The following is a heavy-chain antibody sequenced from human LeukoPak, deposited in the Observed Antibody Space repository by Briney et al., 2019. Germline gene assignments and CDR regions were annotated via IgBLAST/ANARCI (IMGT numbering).Heavy chain of an antibody. V-gene: IGHV4-59*01. Sequence: SETLSLTCTVSGGSISSYYWSWIRQPPGKGLEWIGYIYYSGSTNYNPSLKSRVTISVDTSKNQFSLKLSSVTAADTAVYYCARGGCSSTSCYPLYYYYYMDVWGKGTTVTISS. D-gene: IGHD2-2*01. CDR3: ARGGCSSTSCYPLYYYYYMDV. CDR2: IYYSGST. J-gene: IGHJ6*03. CDR1: GGSISSYY.